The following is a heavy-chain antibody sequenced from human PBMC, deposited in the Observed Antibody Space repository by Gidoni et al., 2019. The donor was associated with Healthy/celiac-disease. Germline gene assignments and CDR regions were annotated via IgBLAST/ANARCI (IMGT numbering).Heavy chain of an antibody. J-gene: IGHJ6*02. D-gene: IGHD5-12*01. Sequence: QVTLKESGPVLVKPTETLTLTCTVSGFSLSNARMGVSWIRQPPGKALEWLAHIFSNDEKSYSTSLKSRLTISKDTSNSQVVLTMTNMDPVDTATYYCARVYSGYDPSNYYGMDVWGQGTTVTVSS. V-gene: IGHV2-26*01. CDR2: IFSNDEK. CDR1: GFSLSNARMG. CDR3: ARVYSGYDPSNYYGMDV.